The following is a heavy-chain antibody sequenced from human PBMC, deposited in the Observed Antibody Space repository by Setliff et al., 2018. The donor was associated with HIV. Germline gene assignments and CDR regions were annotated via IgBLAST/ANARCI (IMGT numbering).Heavy chain of an antibody. CDR3: AKGPRGLSLRYYFDF. CDR1: GGSISTTRYY. CDR2: IYYDGST. Sequence: ETLSLTCSVSGGSISTTRYYWGWIRQPPGKGLEWIGTIYYDGSTYYNPSLKSRVTISVDTPENQLSLKLRSVTAADTAIYYCAKGPRGLSLRYYFDFWAQGSQVTVSS. J-gene: IGHJ4*02. V-gene: IGHV4-39*02.